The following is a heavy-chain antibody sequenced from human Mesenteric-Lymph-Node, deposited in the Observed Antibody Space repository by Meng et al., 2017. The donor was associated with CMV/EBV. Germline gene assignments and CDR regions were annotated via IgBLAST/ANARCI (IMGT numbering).Heavy chain of an antibody. J-gene: IGHJ4*02. CDR3: ARGAGITFGGGFDY. Sequence: ASVKVSCKAPANTFITYYMHWVRQAPGQGLEWMGWINPNSGGTNYAQKFQGRVTMTRDTSISTAYMELSRLRSDDTAVYYCARGAGITFGGGFDYWGQGTLVTVSS. CDR2: INPNSGGT. CDR1: ANTFITYY. D-gene: IGHD3-16*01. V-gene: IGHV1-2*02.